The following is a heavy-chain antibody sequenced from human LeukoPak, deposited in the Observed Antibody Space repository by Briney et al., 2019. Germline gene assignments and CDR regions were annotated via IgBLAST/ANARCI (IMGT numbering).Heavy chain of an antibody. J-gene: IGHJ4*02. CDR2: IWYGRSNK. CDR1: GFTFSSYG. V-gene: IGHV3-33*08. CDR3: ARGEGTYCSGGSCYRY. Sequence: GGSLRLSCAASGFTFSSYGMHWVRQAPGKGLEWVAVIWYGRSNKYYADSVKGRFTISRDNSKNTLYLQMNSLRAEDAAVYYCARGEGTYCSGGSCYRYWGQGTLVTVSS. D-gene: IGHD2-15*01.